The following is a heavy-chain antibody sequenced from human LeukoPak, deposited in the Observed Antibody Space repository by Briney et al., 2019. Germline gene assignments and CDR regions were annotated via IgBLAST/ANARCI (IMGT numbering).Heavy chain of an antibody. CDR2: IKQDGSVK. V-gene: IGHV3-7*01. CDR3: ARGRESDYYFDY. CDR1: GFTFSNYW. J-gene: IGHJ4*02. D-gene: IGHD5-24*01. Sequence: PGGSLRLSCASTGFTFSNYWMTWVRQAPGKGLEWVANIKQDGSVKYYVDSVKGRFTTSRDNAKNSLHLQMDSLRVEDTAVYYCARGRESDYYFDYWGQGTLVTVSS.